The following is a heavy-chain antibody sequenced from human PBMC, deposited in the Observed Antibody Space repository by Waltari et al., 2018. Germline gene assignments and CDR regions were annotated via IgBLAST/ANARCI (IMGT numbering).Heavy chain of an antibody. J-gene: IGHJ4*02. V-gene: IGHV4-38-2*01. CDR2: IYHSGST. Sequence: VQLQESGPGLVKPSETLSLPCAVSGYSISSGYYWGWIRQPPGKGLEWIGSIYHSGSTYYNPSLKSRVTISVDTSKNQFSLKLSSVTAADTAVYYCATRDDFWSGYGYWGQGTLVTVSS. D-gene: IGHD3-3*01. CDR3: ATRDDFWSGYGY. CDR1: GYSISSGYY.